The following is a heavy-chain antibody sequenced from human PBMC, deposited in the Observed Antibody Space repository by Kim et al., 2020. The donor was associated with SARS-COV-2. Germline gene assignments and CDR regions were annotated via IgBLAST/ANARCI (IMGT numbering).Heavy chain of an antibody. Sequence: YAQKFQGRVTMTRDTSISTAYMELSRLRSDDTAVYYCARAIAAARYFDYWGQGTLVTVSS. J-gene: IGHJ4*02. D-gene: IGHD6-13*01. CDR3: ARAIAAARYFDY. V-gene: IGHV1-2*02.